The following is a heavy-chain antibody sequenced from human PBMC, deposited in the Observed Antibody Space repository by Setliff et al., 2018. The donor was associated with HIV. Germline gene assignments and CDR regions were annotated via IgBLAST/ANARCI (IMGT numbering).Heavy chain of an antibody. J-gene: IGHJ4*02. D-gene: IGHD4-4*01. CDR3: ARGTAPRRGTNYAGNYPLDY. Sequence: SETLSLTCTVSGGSISSSSYCWGWIRQPPGKGLEWLATVYHSGSAYYNPSPKSRVTRSIDTSKNQFSLRLSSVTAADTAVYFCARGTAPRRGTNYAGNYPLDYWGQGTLVTVSS. CDR2: VYHSGSA. V-gene: IGHV4-39*07. CDR1: GGSISSSSYC.